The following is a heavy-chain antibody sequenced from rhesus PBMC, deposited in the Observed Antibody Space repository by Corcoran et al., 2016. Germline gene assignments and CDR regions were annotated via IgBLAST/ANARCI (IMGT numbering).Heavy chain of an antibody. Sequence: EVQLVQSGAEVKKPGASVKVSCKVSGYTFTELSMHWVRQAPGKGLEWRDGVDPVYGEIIHAEKFQGRGTMTEDTSTDTAYMELSSLRSEDTAVYYCAREAGGSGWPNFDYWGQGVLVTVSS. V-gene: IGHV1-156*01. D-gene: IGHD6-31*01. CDR1: GYTFTELS. J-gene: IGHJ4*01. CDR2: VDPVYGEI. CDR3: AREAGGSGWPNFDY.